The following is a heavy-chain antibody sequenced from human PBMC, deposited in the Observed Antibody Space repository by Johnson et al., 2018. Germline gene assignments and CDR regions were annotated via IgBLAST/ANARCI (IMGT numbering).Heavy chain of an antibody. V-gene: IGHV4-59*01. CDR2: FYYTGNT. J-gene: IGHJ3*02. CDR1: GGSFSDYW. CDR3: VRGGRRDGDGFDI. D-gene: IGHD2-21*02. Sequence: QVQLQESGPGLVKPSETLSLTCTVSGGSFSDYWWSWIRQPPGQGLEWIAYFYYTGNTNSNPSLKSRVSVSADTSKRQTSLRLTSVTAADTALYYCVRGGRRDGDGFDIWGQGTMVTVSS.